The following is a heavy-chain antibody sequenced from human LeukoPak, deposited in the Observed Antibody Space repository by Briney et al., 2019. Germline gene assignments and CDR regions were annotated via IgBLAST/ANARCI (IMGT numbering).Heavy chain of an antibody. V-gene: IGHV3-30-3*01. Sequence: PGGSLRLSCAASGFTFSSYAMHWVRQAPGKGLEWVAVISYDGSNKYYADSVKGRFTISRDNSKNTLYLQMNSLRAEDTAVYYCAGLNYYDSDYWGQGTLVTVSS. CDR3: AGLNYYDSDY. D-gene: IGHD3-22*01. CDR1: GFTFSSYA. J-gene: IGHJ4*02. CDR2: ISYDGSNK.